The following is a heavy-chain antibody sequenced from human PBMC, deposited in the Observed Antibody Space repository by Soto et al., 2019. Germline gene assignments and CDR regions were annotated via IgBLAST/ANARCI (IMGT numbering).Heavy chain of an antibody. V-gene: IGHV4-4*07. CDR1: GGSISSYY. D-gene: IGHD6-13*01. CDR3: ARDVQQLVHNRFDP. J-gene: IGHJ5*02. Sequence: PSETLSLPCTLSGGSISSYYWSWIRQPAGKGLEWIGRIYTSGSTNYNPSLKSRVTMSVDTSKNQFSLKLSSVSAADTAVYYCARDVQQLVHNRFDPWGQGSLVTVSS. CDR2: IYTSGST.